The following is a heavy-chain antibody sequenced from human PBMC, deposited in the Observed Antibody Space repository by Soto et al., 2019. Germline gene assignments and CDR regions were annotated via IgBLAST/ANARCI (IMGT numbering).Heavy chain of an antibody. CDR2: INAGNGNT. CDR3: ARVQLVTLFDY. D-gene: IGHD6-13*01. Sequence: QVQLVQSGAEVKKPGASVKVSCKASGYTFTSYAMHWVRQAPGQRLEWMGWINAGNGNTKYSQKFQGKVTITRDTSASTAYMELSSLRSEDTAVYYCARVQLVTLFDYWGQGTLVTVSS. J-gene: IGHJ4*02. V-gene: IGHV1-3*01. CDR1: GYTFTSYA.